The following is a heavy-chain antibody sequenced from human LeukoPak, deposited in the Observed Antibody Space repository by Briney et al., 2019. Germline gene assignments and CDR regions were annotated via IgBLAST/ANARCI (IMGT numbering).Heavy chain of an antibody. Sequence: SETLSLTCTVSGYSISSGYYWGWIRQPPWKVLWWIGSIYHSGSTNYNPSLKSRFTISVDTSKNQFSLRLTSVTDADTAVYYCARSGTYQYSSAYDYWGQGTLVTVS. CDR3: ARSGTYQYSSAYDY. J-gene: IGHJ4*01. D-gene: IGHD3-10*01. CDR1: GYSISSGYY. V-gene: IGHV4-38-2*02. CDR2: IYHSGST.